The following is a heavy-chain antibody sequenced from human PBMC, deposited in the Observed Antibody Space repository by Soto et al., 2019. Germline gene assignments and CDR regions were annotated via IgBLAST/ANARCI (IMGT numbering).Heavy chain of an antibody. J-gene: IGHJ6*02. CDR1: GFTFSSYA. D-gene: IGHD5-18*01. CDR3: AKRLTDTVHYYYYYGMDV. CDR2: ISGSGGST. Sequence: LRLSCAASGFTFSSYAMSWVRQAPGKGLEWVSAISGSGGSTYYADSVKGRFTISRDNSKNTLYLQMNSLRAEDTAIYYCAKRLTDTVHYYYYYGMDVWGQGTTVTVSS. V-gene: IGHV3-23*01.